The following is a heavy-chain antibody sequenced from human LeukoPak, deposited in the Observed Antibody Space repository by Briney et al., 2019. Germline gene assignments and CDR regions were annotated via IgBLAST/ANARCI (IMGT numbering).Heavy chain of an antibody. V-gene: IGHV3-33*03. CDR2: IWYDGSNK. J-gene: IGHJ4*02. CDR1: GFTFSSYG. Sequence: GGSLRLSCAASGFTFSSYGMHWVRQAPGKGLEWVAVIWYDGSNKYYADSVKGRFTISRDNSQNTLFLQMHSLRAEDTAVYYCAKKPATIKFPFDIWGQGTLVTVSP. D-gene: IGHD5-24*01. CDR3: AKKPATIKFPFDI.